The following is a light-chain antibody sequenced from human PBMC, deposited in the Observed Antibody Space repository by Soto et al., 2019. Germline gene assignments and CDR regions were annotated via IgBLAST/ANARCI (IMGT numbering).Light chain of an antibody. V-gene: IGKV4-1*01. CDR2: WAS. CDR3: QQKYSTPPYT. CDR1: QSVLYSSNNKNY. J-gene: IGKJ2*01. Sequence: DIVMTQSPDSLAVSLGERATINCKSSQSVLYSSNNKNYLAWYQQKPGQPPKLLIYWASTRESGVPDRFSGSGSGADFNPPISRPQAEDVAVYYWQQKYSTPPYTFGQGTKLEIK.